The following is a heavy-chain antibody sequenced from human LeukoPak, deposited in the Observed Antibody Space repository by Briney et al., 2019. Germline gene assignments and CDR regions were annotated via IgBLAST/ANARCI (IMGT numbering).Heavy chain of an antibody. D-gene: IGHD2-15*01. Sequence: GESLKISCKGSGYRFTSYWIGWVRQMPGKGLEWMGIIYPGDSDTRYSPCFQGQVTISADKSISTAYLQWSSLKASDTAMYYCARISGYCSGGSCYWIDYWGQGTLVTVSS. CDR2: IYPGDSDT. CDR1: GYRFTSYW. J-gene: IGHJ4*02. CDR3: ARISGYCSGGSCYWIDY. V-gene: IGHV5-51*01.